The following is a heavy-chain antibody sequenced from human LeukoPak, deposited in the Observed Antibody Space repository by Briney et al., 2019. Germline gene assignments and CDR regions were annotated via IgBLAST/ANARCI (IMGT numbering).Heavy chain of an antibody. V-gene: IGHV4-59*01. J-gene: IGHJ4*02. CDR2: IYYSGST. CDR3: ARAGLSGQHYGNGVFFY. CDR1: GGSISSYY. D-gene: IGHD1-26*01. Sequence: SETLSLTCTVSGGSISSYYWSWIRQPPGKGLEWIGYIYYSGSTNYNPSLQSRVTISVDTSKNQFSLNLRSVTAADTAMYYCARAGLSGQHYGNGVFFYWGQGTLVTVSS.